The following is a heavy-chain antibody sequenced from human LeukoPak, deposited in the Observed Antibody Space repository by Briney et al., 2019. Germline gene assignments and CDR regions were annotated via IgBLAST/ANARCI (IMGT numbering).Heavy chain of an antibody. CDR3: ARNPITLSISDAFDI. CDR1: GGSISSGGYY. CDR2: IHASGRT. V-gene: IGHV4-61*02. Sequence: PSQTLSLTCTVSGGSISSGGYYWSWIRQLPGKGLEWIGRIHASGRTSYSPSLQSRVAVSLDTSKNHFSLKLRSVSAADTAVYYCARNPITLSISDAFDIWSPGTMVTVSS. D-gene: IGHD2/OR15-2a*01. J-gene: IGHJ3*02.